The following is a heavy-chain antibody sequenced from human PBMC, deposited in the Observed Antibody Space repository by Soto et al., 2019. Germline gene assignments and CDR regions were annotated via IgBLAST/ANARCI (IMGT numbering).Heavy chain of an antibody. Sequence: SETLSLTWSVSGDSISNILFYWAWIRQPPGEGLEWIGSIYHTGNAYYNPSLKSRVTIFVDTSKNQFSLKLTSVTAADTALYYCARDYFDSSDYTTNWFDPWGQGALV. D-gene: IGHD3-22*01. V-gene: IGHV4-39*01. CDR2: IYHTGNA. CDR1: GDSISNILFY. CDR3: ARDYFDSSDYTTNWFDP. J-gene: IGHJ5*02.